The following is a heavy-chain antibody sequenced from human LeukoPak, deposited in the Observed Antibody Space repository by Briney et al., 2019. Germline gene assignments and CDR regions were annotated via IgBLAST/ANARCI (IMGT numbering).Heavy chain of an antibody. Sequence: PGGSLRLSCAASGFTFTDYAMNWVRQAPGKGLEWVSGISDSASNSFYADSVSGRFTISRDNSRNTLYLQMGSLRAEDTAIYYCGKGRRGGGSGGWDYYAMDVWGEGTTVTVSS. D-gene: IGHD3-10*01. CDR1: GFTFTDYA. J-gene: IGHJ6*04. CDR2: ISDSASNS. V-gene: IGHV3-23*01. CDR3: GKGRRGGGSGGWDYYAMDV.